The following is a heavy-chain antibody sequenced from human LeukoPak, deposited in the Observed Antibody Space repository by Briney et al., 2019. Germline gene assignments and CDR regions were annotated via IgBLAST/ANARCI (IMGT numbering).Heavy chain of an antibody. CDR1: GYSISSGYY. CDR3: ARVYYDFWSGYSPYNWFDP. CDR2: IYHSGST. D-gene: IGHD3-3*01. J-gene: IGHJ5*02. V-gene: IGHV4-38-2*02. Sequence: SETLSLTCTVSGYSISSGYYWGWIRQPPGKGLEWIGSIYHSGSTYYNPSLESRVTISVDTSKNQFSLKLSSVTAADTAVYYCARVYYDFWSGYSPYNWFDPWGQGTLVTVSS.